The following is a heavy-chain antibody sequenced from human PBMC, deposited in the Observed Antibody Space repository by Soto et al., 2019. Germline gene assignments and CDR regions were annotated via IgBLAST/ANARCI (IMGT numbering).Heavy chain of an antibody. J-gene: IGHJ5*02. CDR1: GGSISSGDYY. CDR2: IYYSGST. D-gene: IGHD3-3*01. Sequence: PSETLSLTCTVSGGSISSGDYYWSWIRQPPGKGLEWIGYIYYSGSTYYNPSLKSRVTISVDTSKNQFSPKLNSVTAADTAVYYCARGSVGYDFWSGYPNWFDPWGQGTLVTVSS. CDR3: ARGSVGYDFWSGYPNWFDP. V-gene: IGHV4-30-4*01.